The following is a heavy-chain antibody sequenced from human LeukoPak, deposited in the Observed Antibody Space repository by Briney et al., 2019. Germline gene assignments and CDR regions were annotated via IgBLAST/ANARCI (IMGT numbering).Heavy chain of an antibody. CDR2: SYYSGST. J-gene: IGHJ5*02. V-gene: IGHV4-59*01. Sequence: SETLSLTCAVYGGSFSGYYWSWIRQPPGKGLEWIGYSYYSGSTNYNPSLRSRVTISVDTSKNQFSLKLSSVTAADTAVYYCARVVTLVRGVIFVNWIDPWGQGTPVTVSS. CDR3: ARVVTLVRGVIFVNWIDP. CDR1: GGSFSGYY. D-gene: IGHD3-10*01.